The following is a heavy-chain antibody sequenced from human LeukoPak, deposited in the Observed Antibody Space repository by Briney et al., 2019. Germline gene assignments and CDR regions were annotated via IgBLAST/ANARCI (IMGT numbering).Heavy chain of an antibody. Sequence: SETLSLTCTVSADSISSYYWSWIRQSPGKGLEWIGYIYNSGSTTYNPSLKSRVTISVGTSKNQFSLKLNSVTAADTAVYYCATSRNATPKLWALGIWGQGTMVTVSS. D-gene: IGHD2-15*01. J-gene: IGHJ3*02. CDR1: ADSISSYY. CDR3: ATSRNATPKLWALGI. CDR2: IYNSGST. V-gene: IGHV4-59*08.